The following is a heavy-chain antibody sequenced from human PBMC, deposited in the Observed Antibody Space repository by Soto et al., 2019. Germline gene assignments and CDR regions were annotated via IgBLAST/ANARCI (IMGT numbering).Heavy chain of an antibody. CDR1: TDSFNDYY. V-gene: IGHV4-59*13. D-gene: IGHD5-18*01. J-gene: IGHJ3*02. CDR2: IYHAGNT. CDR3: ARDVGIHDAFDI. Sequence: QVRLHESGPGLVEPSETLSLTCTVSTDSFNDYYWSWIRQPPGKGLEWIGSIYHAGNTNYNPSPESRVSISVDTSKIQFSLSLSSVTAADTAVYYCARDVGIHDAFDIWGQGTLVTVSS.